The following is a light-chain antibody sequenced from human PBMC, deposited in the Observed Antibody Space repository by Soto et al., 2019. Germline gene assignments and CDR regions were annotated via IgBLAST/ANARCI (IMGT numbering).Light chain of an antibody. CDR3: QQYGSSPQT. CDR1: QSVSSN. Sequence: EIVMTQSPDTLSVSPGERATLSCRASQSVSSNLAWYQQRPGQAPRLLIYGASTRASGIPTRFVGSGSGTAFTLTISRLEPEDFAVYYCQQYGSSPQTFGQGTRLEIK. V-gene: IGKV3-15*01. J-gene: IGKJ5*01. CDR2: GAS.